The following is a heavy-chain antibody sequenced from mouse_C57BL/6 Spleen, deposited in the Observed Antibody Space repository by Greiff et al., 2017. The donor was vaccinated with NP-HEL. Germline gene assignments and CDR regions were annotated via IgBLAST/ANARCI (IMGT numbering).Heavy chain of an antibody. J-gene: IGHJ1*03. CDR1: GYTFNSYW. Sequence: QVQLQQPGAELVRPGSSVKLSCKASGYTFNSYWMDWVKQRPGQGLEWIGNIYPTDSETHYNQKFKDKATLTVDKSSSTAYMQLSSLTSEASAVYYCARGGGDVWGTGTTVTVSS. CDR2: IYPTDSET. V-gene: IGHV1-61*01. CDR3: ARGGGDV.